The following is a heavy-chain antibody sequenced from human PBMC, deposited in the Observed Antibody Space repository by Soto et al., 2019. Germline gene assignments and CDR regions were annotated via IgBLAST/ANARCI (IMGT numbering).Heavy chain of an antibody. CDR2: VGAHSGHT. CDR3: GREVQQLAQVDYYQFYGIDV. CDR1: GYNFTRFG. V-gene: IGHV1-18*01. Sequence: QFQLVQSGAEVKKPGASVKVSCKASGYNFTRFGISWVRQATGHGLEWIGWVGAHSGHTRQAQKFQGKVAMTTEPAMQTASIDLRSLTSDDTALYYCGREVQQLAQVDYYQFYGIDVCGQGTTVIVCS. J-gene: IGHJ6*02. D-gene: IGHD6-13*01.